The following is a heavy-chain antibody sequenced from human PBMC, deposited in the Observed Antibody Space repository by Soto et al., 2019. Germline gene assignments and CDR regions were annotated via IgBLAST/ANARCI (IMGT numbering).Heavy chain of an antibody. CDR1: GYTFTSYG. CDR3: ARNGRGYCSGGSCCKSNYYYYMDV. D-gene: IGHD2-15*01. V-gene: IGHV1-18*01. J-gene: IGHJ6*03. CDR2: ISAYNGNT. Sequence: ASVKVSCKASGYTFTSYGISWVRQAPGQGLEWMGWISAYNGNTNYAQKLQGRVTMTTDTSTSTAYMELRSLRSDDTAVYYCARNGRGYCSGGSCCKSNYYYYMDVWGKGTTVTVSS.